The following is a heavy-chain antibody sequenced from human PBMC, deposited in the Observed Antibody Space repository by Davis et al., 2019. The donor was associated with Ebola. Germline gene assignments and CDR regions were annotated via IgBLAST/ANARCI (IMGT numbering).Heavy chain of an antibody. CDR1: GFIFNTYG. Sequence: GESLKTSCAASGFIFNTYGMFWVRQAPGKGPKWVSSISAGADNTYYAESVKGRFTISRDNSQDTLYLQMTSLRAEDTAVYYCAKGSSAGSYSSLDYWGQGTLVTVSS. D-gene: IGHD6-19*01. V-gene: IGHV3-23*01. CDR2: ISAGADNT. J-gene: IGHJ4*02. CDR3: AKGSSAGSYSSLDY.